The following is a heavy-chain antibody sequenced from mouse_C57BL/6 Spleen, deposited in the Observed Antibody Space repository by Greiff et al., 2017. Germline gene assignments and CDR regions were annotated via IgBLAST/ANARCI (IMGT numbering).Heavy chain of an antibody. CDR1: GFTFSDYG. V-gene: IGHV5-17*01. Sequence: EVKVVESGGGLVKPGGSLKLSCAASGFTFSDYGMHWVRQAPEKGLEWVAYISSGSSTIYYADTVKGRFTISRDNAKNTLFLQMTSLRSEDTAMYYCANVGYGRYFDVWGTGTTVTVSS. CDR2: ISSGSSTI. J-gene: IGHJ1*03. CDR3: ANVGYGRYFDV. D-gene: IGHD2-2*01.